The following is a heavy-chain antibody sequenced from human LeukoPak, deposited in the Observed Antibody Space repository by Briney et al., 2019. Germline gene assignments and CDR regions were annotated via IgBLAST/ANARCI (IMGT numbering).Heavy chain of an antibody. V-gene: IGHV1-8*01. CDR2: MNPNSGNT. CDR1: GYTFTSYD. J-gene: IGHJ6*02. Sequence: ASVKVSCKASGYTFTSYDINWVRQATGRGLEWMGWMNPNSGNTGYAQKFQGRVTMTRNTSISTAYMELSSLRSEDTAVYYCARGAAAGKGPLAHYYYGMDVWGQGTTVTVSS. D-gene: IGHD6-13*01. CDR3: ARGAAAGKGPLAHYYYGMDV.